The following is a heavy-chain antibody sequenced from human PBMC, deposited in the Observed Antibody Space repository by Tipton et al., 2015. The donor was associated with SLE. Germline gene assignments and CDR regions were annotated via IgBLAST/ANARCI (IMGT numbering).Heavy chain of an antibody. CDR1: GGSISSHY. J-gene: IGHJ5*02. D-gene: IGHD3-3*01. CDR2: IYHSGST. CDR3: ARQGYDFWSGYNNWFDP. Sequence: TLSLTCTVSGGSISSHYWSWIRQPPGKGLEWIGNIYHSGSTYYNPSLKSRVTISVDTSKNQFSLKLSSVTAADTAVYYCARQGYDFWSGYNNWFDPWGQGTLVTVSS. V-gene: IGHV4-59*04.